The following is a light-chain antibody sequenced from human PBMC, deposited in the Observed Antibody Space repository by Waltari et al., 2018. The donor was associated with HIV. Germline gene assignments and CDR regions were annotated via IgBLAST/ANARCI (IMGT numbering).Light chain of an antibody. Sequence: QSALTQPRSVSGSPGQLVTIPCTGTSSDVGAYNYVSWYQQHPGKAPKLMIYDVNKRPSGVPDRFSGSKSGNTASLTISGLQAEDEADYYCCSYAGSYTYVFGTGTKVTVL. CDR3: CSYAGSYTYV. CDR2: DVN. V-gene: IGLV2-11*01. J-gene: IGLJ1*01. CDR1: SSDVGAYNY.